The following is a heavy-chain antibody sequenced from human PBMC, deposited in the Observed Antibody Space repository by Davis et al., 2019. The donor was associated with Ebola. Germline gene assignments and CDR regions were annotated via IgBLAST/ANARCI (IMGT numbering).Heavy chain of an antibody. CDR3: ARAGMVQGVITKWDGY. J-gene: IGHJ4*02. CDR2: ISSSSTTI. D-gene: IGHD3-10*01. Sequence: PGGSLRLSCVASGFTFSRNSMNWVRQAPGKGLEWVSYISSSSTTIYYADSVKGRFTISRDNAKNPLYLQMNSLRDEDTAVYYCARAGMVQGVITKWDGYWGQGTLVTVSS. CDR1: GFTFSRNS. V-gene: IGHV3-48*02.